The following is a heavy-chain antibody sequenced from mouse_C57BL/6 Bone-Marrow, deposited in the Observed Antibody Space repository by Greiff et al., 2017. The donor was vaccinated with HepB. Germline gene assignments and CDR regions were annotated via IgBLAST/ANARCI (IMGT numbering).Heavy chain of an antibody. J-gene: IGHJ2*01. Sequence: VQLQQSGAELVRPGASVKLSCTASGFNIKDDYMHWVKQRPEQGLEWIGWIDPENGDTEYASKFQGKATITADTSSNTAYLQLSSLTSEDTAVYYCAREGPYYGSSYGRFDYWGQGTTLTVSS. D-gene: IGHD1-1*01. V-gene: IGHV14-4*01. CDR2: IDPENGDT. CDR1: GFNIKDDY. CDR3: AREGPYYGSSYGRFDY.